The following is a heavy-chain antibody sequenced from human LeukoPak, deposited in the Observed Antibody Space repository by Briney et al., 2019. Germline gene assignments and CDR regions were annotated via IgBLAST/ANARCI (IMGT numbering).Heavy chain of an antibody. J-gene: IGHJ6*03. CDR2: ISSSGTM. CDR1: GFTFSDYY. Sequence: PGGSLRLSCAASGFTFSDYYMNWIRQAPGKGLEWVSYISSSGTMYYADSVKGRFTISRDNAKNSLYLQMNSLRADDTAVYYCARFAAGGSYYYYMDVWGKGTTVTVSS. V-gene: IGHV3-69-1*02. D-gene: IGHD6-25*01. CDR3: ARFAAGGSYYYYMDV.